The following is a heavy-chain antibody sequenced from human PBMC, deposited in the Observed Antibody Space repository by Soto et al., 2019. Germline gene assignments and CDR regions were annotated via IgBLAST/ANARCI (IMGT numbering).Heavy chain of an antibody. CDR3: ARDQYYDSSGYYQGGWLDY. Sequence: PGGSLRLSCAASGFTFSSYGMHWVRQAPGKGLEWVAVIWYDGSNKYYADSVKGRFTISRDNSKNTLYLQMNSLRAEDTAVYYCARDQYYDSSGYYQGGWLDYWGQGTLVTVSS. CDR1: GFTFSSYG. J-gene: IGHJ4*02. D-gene: IGHD3-22*01. V-gene: IGHV3-33*01. CDR2: IWYDGSNK.